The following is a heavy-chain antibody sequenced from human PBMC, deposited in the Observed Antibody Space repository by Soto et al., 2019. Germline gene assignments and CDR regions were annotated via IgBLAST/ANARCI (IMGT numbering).Heavy chain of an antibody. CDR3: ARSAXDIVVVPAARGEDWFDP. CDR1: GYTFTSYD. CDR2: MNPNSGNT. D-gene: IGHD2-2*01. V-gene: IGHV1-8*01. Sequence: GASVKVSCKASGYTFTSYDINWVRQATGQGLEWMGWMNPNSGNTGYAQKFQGRVTMTRNTSISTAYMELSSLRSEDTAVYYCARSAXDIVVVPAARGEDWFDPWGQGTLVTVSS. J-gene: IGHJ5*02.